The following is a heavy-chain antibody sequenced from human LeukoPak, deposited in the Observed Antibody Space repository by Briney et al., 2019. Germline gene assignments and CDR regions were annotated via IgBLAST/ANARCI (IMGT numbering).Heavy chain of an antibody. D-gene: IGHD3-10*01. Sequence: GGSLRLSCAASGFAFSSYAMHWVRQAPGKGLEWVAAISYDGSNQYFVDSVKGRFTISRDNSRNTLYLQMNSLRPEDTALYYCARDSRSYSTGTEYWGQGTLVTVSS. CDR3: ARDSRSYSTGTEY. CDR1: GFAFSSYA. J-gene: IGHJ4*02. V-gene: IGHV3-30-3*01. CDR2: ISYDGSNQ.